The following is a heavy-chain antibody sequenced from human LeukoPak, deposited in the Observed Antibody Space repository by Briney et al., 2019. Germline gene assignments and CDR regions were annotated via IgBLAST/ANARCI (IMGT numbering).Heavy chain of an antibody. CDR3: ARGPQWFGELSAYFDY. CDR2: ISAGNGNT. V-gene: IGHV1-18*01. CDR1: GYTFTSYG. D-gene: IGHD3-10*01. Sequence: ASVKVSCKASGYTFTSYGISWVRQAPGQGLEWMGWISAGNGNTKYSQKFQGRVTITRDTSASTAYMELSSLRSEDTAVYYCARGPQWFGELSAYFDYWGQGTLVTVSS. J-gene: IGHJ4*02.